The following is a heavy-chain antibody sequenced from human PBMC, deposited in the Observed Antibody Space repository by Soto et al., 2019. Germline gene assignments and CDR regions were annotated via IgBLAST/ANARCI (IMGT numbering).Heavy chain of an antibody. CDR1: GFTFSSYS. V-gene: IGHV3-48*02. D-gene: IGHD1-7*01. CDR2: ISSSSSTI. Sequence: LRLSCAASGFTFSSYSMNWVRQSPGKGLEWVSYISSSSSTIYYADSVKGRFTISRDNAKNSLYLQMNSLRDEDTAVYYCARDFNWNYDLGGYWGQGTLVTVSS. J-gene: IGHJ4*02. CDR3: ARDFNWNYDLGGY.